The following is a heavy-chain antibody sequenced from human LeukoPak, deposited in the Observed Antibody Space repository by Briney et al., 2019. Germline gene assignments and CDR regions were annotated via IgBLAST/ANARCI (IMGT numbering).Heavy chain of an antibody. CDR3: ARDSRIGGYDSNYFDY. V-gene: IGHV1-18*01. CDR2: ISAYNGNT. Sequence: ASVKVSCKASGYTFTSYGISWVRQAPGQGLEWMGWISAYNGNTNYAQKLQGRVTMTTDTSTSTAYMELRSLRSDDTAVYYCARDSRIGGYDSNYFDYWGQGTLVTVSS. CDR1: GYTFTSYG. D-gene: IGHD5-12*01. J-gene: IGHJ4*02.